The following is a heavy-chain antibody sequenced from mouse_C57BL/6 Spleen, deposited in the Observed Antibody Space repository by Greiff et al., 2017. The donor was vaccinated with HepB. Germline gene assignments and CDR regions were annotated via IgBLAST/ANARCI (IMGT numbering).Heavy chain of an antibody. CDR1: GYTFTSYW. J-gene: IGHJ4*01. CDR3: ARRNAPYAMDY. V-gene: IGHV1-55*01. Sequence: QVQLKQPGAELVKPGASVKMSCKASGYTFTSYWITWVKQRPGQGLEWIGDIYPGSGSTNYNEKFKSKATLTVDTSSSTAYMQLSSLTSEDSAVYYCARRNAPYAMDYWGQGTSVTVSS. CDR2: IYPGSGST.